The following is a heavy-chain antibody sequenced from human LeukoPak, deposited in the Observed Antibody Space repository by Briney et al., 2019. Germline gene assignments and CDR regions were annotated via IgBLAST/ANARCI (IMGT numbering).Heavy chain of an antibody. V-gene: IGHV4-59*01. Sequence: SETLSLTYSVWGGSISCYYWRWIRQPPGKGLEGMGYIYYCGSTNYNPSLKRRVTISVDTSKNQFSLKLSSVTAADTAVYYCARDPGYCSGGSCSDYYYYGMDVWGKGTTVTVSS. CDR2: IYYCGST. D-gene: IGHD2-15*01. CDR1: GGSISCYY. J-gene: IGHJ6*04. CDR3: ARDPGYCSGGSCSDYYYYGMDV.